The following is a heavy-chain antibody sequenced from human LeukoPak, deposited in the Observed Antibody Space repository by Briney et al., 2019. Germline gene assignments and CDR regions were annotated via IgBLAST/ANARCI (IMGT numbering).Heavy chain of an antibody. CDR2: ISYDGNNK. V-gene: IGHV3-30*18. CDR1: GFTFSTYG. Sequence: GGSLRLSCAASGFTFSTYGMHWVRQAPGKGLEWVAVISYDGNNKYYADSVKGRFTISRDNSKNTLYLQMNSLRAEDTAVYYCAKGISYYYDSSGYYYGYWGQGTLVTVSS. CDR3: AKGISYYYDSSGYYYGY. D-gene: IGHD3-22*01. J-gene: IGHJ4*02.